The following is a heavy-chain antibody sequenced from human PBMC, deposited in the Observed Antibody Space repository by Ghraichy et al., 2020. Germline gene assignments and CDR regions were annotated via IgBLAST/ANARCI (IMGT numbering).Heavy chain of an antibody. J-gene: IGHJ4*02. CDR2: ISNVDGNTK. V-gene: IGHV3-30*02. CDR1: GFDFTSSA. D-gene: IGHD2-2*01. Sequence: GESLNISCAASGFDFTSSAMDWVRQVPGKGLEWMAFISNVDGNTKNSVESVKGRFTISRDNSKNTVFLQMDSLRVEDTAVYYCARGAEYAFDLWGQGTLVTVSS. CDR3: ARGAEYAFDL.